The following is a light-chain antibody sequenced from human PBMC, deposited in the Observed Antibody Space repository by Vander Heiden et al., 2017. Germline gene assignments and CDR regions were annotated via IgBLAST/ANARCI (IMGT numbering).Light chain of an antibody. CDR2: GNS. CDR1: SSNIGSNT. CDR3: AAWDDTLKGV. V-gene: IGLV1-44*01. J-gene: IGLJ3*02. Sequence: QSVLTQPPSASGTPGQRVTISCSGSSSNIGSNTVNWYQQLPGTAPKLLIYGNSQRPSGVPDRFSGPKSGTSASLAISGLQSEDEADYYCAAWDDTLKGVFGGGTKLTVL.